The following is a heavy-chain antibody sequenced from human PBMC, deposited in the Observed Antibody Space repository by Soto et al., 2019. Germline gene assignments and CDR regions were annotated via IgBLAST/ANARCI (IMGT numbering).Heavy chain of an antibody. V-gene: IGHV4-34*01. CDR2: INHSGST. CDR1: GGSFRNYY. Sequence: TSETLSLTCDVYGGSFRNYYWTWIRQPPGRGLGWIGEINHSGSTNYNPSLMGRVTISVDTSKSRFSLNLISMTAADTAMYYCARLHSSSPYYYFSDMDVWGQGTTVTVSS. CDR3: ARLHSSSPYYYFSDMDV. J-gene: IGHJ6*02. D-gene: IGHD6-6*01.